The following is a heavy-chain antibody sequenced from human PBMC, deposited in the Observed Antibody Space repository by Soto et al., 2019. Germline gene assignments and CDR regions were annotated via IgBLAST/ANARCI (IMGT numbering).Heavy chain of an antibody. J-gene: IGHJ4*02. CDR1: GYSFTSYW. D-gene: IGHD6-13*01. CDR3: ARLPGSSSWGYFDY. Sequence: GESLKISCKGPGYSFTSYWIGWVRQMPGKGLEWMWIIYPGDSATSYSPSFQGQVTISADKSISTAYLQWSSLKASDTAMYYCARLPGSSSWGYFDYWGQGTRVTVSS. CDR2: IYPGDSAT. V-gene: IGHV5-51*01.